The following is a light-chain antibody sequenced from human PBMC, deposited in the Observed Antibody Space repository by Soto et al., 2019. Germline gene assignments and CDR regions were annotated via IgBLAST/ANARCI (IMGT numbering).Light chain of an antibody. CDR3: QSYDSSLSAVV. CDR1: SSNIGSHT. CDR2: GNN. V-gene: IGLV1-44*01. Sequence: QSVLTQPPSASGTPGQRITISCSGSSSNIGSHTVNWHQQVPGTAPKLLIYGNNNRPSGVPDRFSGSKSGTSASLVITGLQAEDEAHYHCQSYDSSLSAVVFGGGTKLTVL. J-gene: IGLJ2*01.